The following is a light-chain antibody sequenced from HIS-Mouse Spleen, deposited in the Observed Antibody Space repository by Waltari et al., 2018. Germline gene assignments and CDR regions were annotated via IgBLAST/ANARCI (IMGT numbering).Light chain of an antibody. J-gene: IGKJ1*01. CDR2: AAS. CDR1: QSISSY. Sequence: DIQMTQSPSSLSASVGDRFTITCLASQSISSYLNWYQQKPWKAPKLLIYAASSLQSGVPSRFSGSGSGTDFTLTISSLQPEDFATYYCQQSYSTPRTFGQGTKVEIK. V-gene: IGKV1-39*01. CDR3: QQSYSTPRT.